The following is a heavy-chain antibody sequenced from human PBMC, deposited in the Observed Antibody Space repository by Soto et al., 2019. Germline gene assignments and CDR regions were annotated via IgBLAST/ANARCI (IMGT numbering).Heavy chain of an antibody. CDR3: ARDQGGEVLKGSGMDV. D-gene: IGHD3-10*01. J-gene: IGHJ6*02. CDR2: IYYSGET. V-gene: IGHV4-59*01. CDR1: VDSISRYY. Sequence: QVQLQESGPGLVKPSETLSLTCTVSVDSISRYYWSWIRLSPGKGLEWIGYIYYSGETNYNPSVKSRVTISVDRTKYQFSLKLSSVTAADTAVYYCARDQGGEVLKGSGMDVWGQGTTVTVSS.